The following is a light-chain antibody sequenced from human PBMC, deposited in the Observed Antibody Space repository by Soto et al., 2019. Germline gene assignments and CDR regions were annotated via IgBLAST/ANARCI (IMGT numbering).Light chain of an antibody. CDR2: DAS. CDR1: QSISSW. V-gene: IGKV1-5*01. CDR3: PQYNSYSKT. J-gene: IGKJ1*01. Sequence: DLQMTQSPSTLSASVGDRGTITCRASQSISSWLAWYQQKPGKAPKLLIYDASRSESGAPSRFSGHGSGTEFTLTISSLQHDDSASYYCPQYNSYSKTFGQGTKV.